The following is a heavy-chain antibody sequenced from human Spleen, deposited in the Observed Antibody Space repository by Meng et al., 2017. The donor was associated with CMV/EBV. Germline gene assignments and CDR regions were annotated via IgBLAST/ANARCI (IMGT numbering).Heavy chain of an antibody. CDR2: ISGSDSNK. Sequence: GESLKISCTSSGFTFNNYNMNWVRQAPGEGLEWVSSISGSDSNKYYADSVKGRFTVSRDSAKSTLHLQMSSLRAEDTAVYYCARGFGDGGYDNYFDDWGQGILVTVSS. V-gene: IGHV3-21*01. J-gene: IGHJ4*02. CDR1: GFTFNNYN. D-gene: IGHD5-12*01. CDR3: ARGFGDGGYDNYFDD.